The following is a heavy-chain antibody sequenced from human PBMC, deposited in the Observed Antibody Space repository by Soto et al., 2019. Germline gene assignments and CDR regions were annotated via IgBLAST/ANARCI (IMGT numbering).Heavy chain of an antibody. CDR3: AKGASTYFNDAPFDI. D-gene: IGHD1-1*01. CDR2: ISDSGSHI. V-gene: IGHV3-23*01. J-gene: IGHJ3*02. Sequence: EVQLLESGGGLVQPGGSLRLSCVAPGFSFRNFAMSWIRQAPGKGLEWISGISDSGSHIYYADSVRGRFSISRDNPKITLYLQMNSLRVNDTAVYYCAKGASTYFNDAPFDIWGQGTMVTVSS. CDR1: GFSFRNFA.